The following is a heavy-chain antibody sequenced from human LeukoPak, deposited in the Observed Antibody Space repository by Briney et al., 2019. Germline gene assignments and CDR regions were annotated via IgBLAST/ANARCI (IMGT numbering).Heavy chain of an antibody. J-gene: IGHJ4*02. Sequence: ASVKVSCKASGYTFTSYGISWVRQAPGQGLEWMGWISAYNGNTNYAQKLQGRVTMTTDTSTSTAYMELRSLTSDATAVYYCARVGSGWYDQGYWGQGTLVTVSS. V-gene: IGHV1-18*01. D-gene: IGHD6-19*01. CDR3: ARVGSGWYDQGY. CDR2: ISAYNGNT. CDR1: GYTFTSYG.